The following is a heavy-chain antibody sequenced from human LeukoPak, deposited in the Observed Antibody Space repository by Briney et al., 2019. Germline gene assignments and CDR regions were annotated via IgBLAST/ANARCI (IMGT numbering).Heavy chain of an antibody. Sequence: VSVKVSCKSSGYTFTNYYMQWVRQAPGQGLEWMGIIIHSDGDTNYAQKFQGRITMTRDTSTSTVYMELSSLRSEDTAVYYCATVARPGTSRKLGDYWGQGTLVTVSS. CDR2: IIHSDGDT. CDR1: GYTFTNYY. CDR3: ATVARPGTSRKLGDY. D-gene: IGHD1-7*01. J-gene: IGHJ4*02. V-gene: IGHV1-46*01.